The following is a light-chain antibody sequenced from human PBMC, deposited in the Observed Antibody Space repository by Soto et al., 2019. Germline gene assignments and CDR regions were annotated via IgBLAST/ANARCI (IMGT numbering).Light chain of an antibody. CDR2: ANS. V-gene: IGLV1-40*01. Sequence: QSVLTQPPSVSGAPGQRITISCTGSSSNFGAGYDVHWYQQLPGTAPKLLIYANSNRPSGVPDRFSGSKSGTSASLAITGLQAEDEADYSCQSYDSSLSGSLVFGGGTQLTVL. CDR1: SSNFGAGYD. CDR3: QSYDSSLSGSLV. J-gene: IGLJ2*01.